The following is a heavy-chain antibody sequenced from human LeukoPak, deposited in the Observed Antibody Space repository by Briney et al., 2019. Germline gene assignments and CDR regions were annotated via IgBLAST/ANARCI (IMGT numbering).Heavy chain of an antibody. J-gene: IGHJ4*02. CDR3: ARDFGGEGGPFDY. D-gene: IGHD4-23*01. V-gene: IGHV4-39*07. CDR1: GGSISSSSYY. Sequence: ASETLSLTCTVSGGSISSSSYYWGWIRQPPGKGLEWIGSIYYSGYTYYNPSLQSRVTISVDTSKNQFSLKLSSVTAADTAVYYCARDFGGEGGPFDYWGQGTLVTVSS. CDR2: IYYSGYT.